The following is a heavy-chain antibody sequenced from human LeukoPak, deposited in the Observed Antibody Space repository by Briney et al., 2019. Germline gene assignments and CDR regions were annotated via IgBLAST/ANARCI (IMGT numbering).Heavy chain of an antibody. CDR2: IRSKAYGGTT. D-gene: IGHD5-18*01. CDR1: GFTFGDYV. J-gene: IGHJ4*02. V-gene: IGHV3-49*04. Sequence: PGRSLRLSCTAFGFTFGDYVMNWVRQAPGKGLEWVGFIRSKAYGGTTEYAASVKGRFTISRDDSKSIVYLQMNSLKSEDTAVYYCTNSGYSYGQYYFDYWGQGTLVTVSS. CDR3: TNSGYSYGQYYFDY.